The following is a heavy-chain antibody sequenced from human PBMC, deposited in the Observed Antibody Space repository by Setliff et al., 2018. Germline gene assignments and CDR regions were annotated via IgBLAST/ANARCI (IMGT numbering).Heavy chain of an antibody. CDR1: GFAFSSYA. CDR2: ISGTGGST. D-gene: IGHD1-26*01. J-gene: IGHJ6*03. CDR3: AKDLLVSGSYYYYHYMDV. V-gene: IGHV3-23*01. Sequence: PGGSLRLSCAASGFAFSSYALSWVRQAPGKGLEWVSAISGTGGSTYYADSVKGRFNISRDNSKNTLYLQMNSLRAEDTAVYYCAKDLLVSGSYYYYHYMDVWGKGTTVTVSS.